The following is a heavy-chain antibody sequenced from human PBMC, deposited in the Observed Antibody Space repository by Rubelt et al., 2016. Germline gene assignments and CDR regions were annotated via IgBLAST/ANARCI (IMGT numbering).Heavy chain of an antibody. CDR2: IIPIVGIA. J-gene: IGHJ4*02. V-gene: IGHV1-69*04. CDR3: ARDSVSLTGHPAEDY. D-gene: IGHD3-9*01. Sequence: VKKPGSSVKVTCKASGGTFNSYAINWVRQAPGQGLEWMGKIIPIVGIANYAQNFQGRVTITADKSTSTVYMDLSSLRFEDTAVYYCARDSVSLTGHPAEDYWGQGTQVTVSS. CDR1: GGTFNSYA.